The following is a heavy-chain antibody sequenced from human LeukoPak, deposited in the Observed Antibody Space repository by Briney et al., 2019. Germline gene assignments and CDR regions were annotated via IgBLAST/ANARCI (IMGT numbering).Heavy chain of an antibody. Sequence: PSETLSLTCAVYGGSFSGYYWSWIRQPPGKGLEWIGEINHSGSTNYNPSLKSRVTISVDTSKNQFSLKLSSVTAADTAVYYCAREVEMATIVDYGMDVWGQGTTVTVSS. CDR1: GGSFSGYY. V-gene: IGHV4-34*01. CDR3: AREVEMATIVDYGMDV. D-gene: IGHD5-24*01. CDR2: INHSGST. J-gene: IGHJ6*02.